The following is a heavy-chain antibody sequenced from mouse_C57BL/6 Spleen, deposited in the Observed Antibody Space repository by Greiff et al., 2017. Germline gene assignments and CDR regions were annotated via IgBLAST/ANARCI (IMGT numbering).Heavy chain of an antibody. J-gene: IGHJ1*03. Sequence: QVQLQQSGAELVKPGASVKISCKASGYAFSSYWMNWVKQRPGKGLEWIGQIYPGDGDTNYNGKFKGKATLTADKSSSTAYMQLSSLTSEDSAVYFCAKGDYYGSSSYWYFDVWGTGTTVTVSS. CDR3: AKGDYYGSSSYWYFDV. CDR1: GYAFSSYW. D-gene: IGHD1-1*01. CDR2: IYPGDGDT. V-gene: IGHV1-80*01.